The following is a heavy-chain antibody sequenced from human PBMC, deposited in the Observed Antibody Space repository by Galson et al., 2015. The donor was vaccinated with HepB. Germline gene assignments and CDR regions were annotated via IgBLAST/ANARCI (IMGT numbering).Heavy chain of an antibody. V-gene: IGHV3-7*01. D-gene: IGHD1-1*01. J-gene: IGHJ3*02. CDR1: GFTFSSYW. CDR2: IKQDGSEK. Sequence: SLRLSCAASGFTFSSYWMSWVRQAPGKGLEWVANIKQDGSEKYYVDSAKGRFTISRDNAKNSLYLQMNSLRAEDTAVYYCARDEGGTGTTGLNAFDIWGQGTMVTVSS. CDR3: ARDEGGTGTTGLNAFDI.